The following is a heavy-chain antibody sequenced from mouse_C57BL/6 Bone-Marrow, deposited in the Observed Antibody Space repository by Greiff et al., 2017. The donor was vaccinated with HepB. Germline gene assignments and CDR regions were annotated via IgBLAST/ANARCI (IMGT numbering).Heavy chain of an antibody. Sequence: VKLQESGPELVKPGASVKISCKASGYAFSSSWMNWVKQRPGKGLEWIGRIYPGDGDTNYNGKFKGKATLTADKSSSTAYMQLSSLTSEDSAVYFCARGGGLKAWFAYWGQGTLVTVSA. J-gene: IGHJ3*01. CDR3: ARGGGLKAWFAY. V-gene: IGHV1-82*01. CDR1: GYAFSSSW. D-gene: IGHD1-3*01. CDR2: IYPGDGDT.